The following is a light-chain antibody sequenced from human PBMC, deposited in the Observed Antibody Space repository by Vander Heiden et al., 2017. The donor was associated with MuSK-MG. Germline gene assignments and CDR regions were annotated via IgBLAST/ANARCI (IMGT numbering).Light chain of an antibody. CDR1: SSDVGGYND. J-gene: IGLJ2*01. Sequence: QSARTQPDSGSGSPGQSITISCTGTSSDVGGYNDVSCYQQDPGTAPKLMIYDVSNRTSGGASRFSGSKSGTTASLTISGLQAEDEADYYCTSYTSSIRLVFGGGTKVTVL. V-gene: IGLV2-14*01. CDR2: DVS. CDR3: TSYTSSIRLV.